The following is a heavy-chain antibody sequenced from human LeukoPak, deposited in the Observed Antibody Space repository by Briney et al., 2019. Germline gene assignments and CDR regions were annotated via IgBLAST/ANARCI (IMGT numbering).Heavy chain of an antibody. CDR2: INTNTGNP. D-gene: IGHD3-9*01. CDR1: GYTFTSYA. V-gene: IGHV7-4-1*02. CDR3: ARDYPDGGGGRYFDWLPVF. J-gene: IGHJ4*02. Sequence: ASVKVSCKASGYTFTSYAMNWVRQAPGQGLEWMGWINTNTGNPTYAQGFTGRFVFSLDTSVSTAYLQISSLKAEDTAVYYCARDYPDGGGGRYFDWLPVFWGQGTLVTVSS.